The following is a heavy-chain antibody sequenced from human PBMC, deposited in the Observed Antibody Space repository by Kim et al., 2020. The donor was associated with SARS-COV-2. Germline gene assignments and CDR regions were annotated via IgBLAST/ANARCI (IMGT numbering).Heavy chain of an antibody. CDR3: VREGNYDFWSGYPPV. J-gene: IGHJ4*02. CDR2: ISTSGS. V-gene: IGHV4-4*07. CDR1: GGSISNYY. D-gene: IGHD3-3*01. Sequence: SETLSLTCTVSGGSISNYYWSWIRQPAGKGLEWIGRISTSGSNYNPSLKSRVNISVDPSKHQFSLRLTSVTAADTAVYYCVREGNYDFWSGYPPVWGQGTLVTVSS.